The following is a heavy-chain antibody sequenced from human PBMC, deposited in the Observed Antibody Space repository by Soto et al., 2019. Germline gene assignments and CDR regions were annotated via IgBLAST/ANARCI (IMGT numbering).Heavy chain of an antibody. D-gene: IGHD6-13*01. CDR3: ARIREAAAPLFPPSDTNWFDP. V-gene: IGHV2-26*01. J-gene: IGHJ5*02. CDR2: IFSNDEK. Sequence: QVTLKESGPVLVNPTETLTLTCTVSGFSLSNARMGVSWIRQPPGKALEWLAHIFSNDEKSYSTSLKSRLTHSKDTSKSQVVLTMTNMDPLDTATYYCARIREAAAPLFPPSDTNWFDPWGQGTLVTVSS. CDR1: GFSLSNARMG.